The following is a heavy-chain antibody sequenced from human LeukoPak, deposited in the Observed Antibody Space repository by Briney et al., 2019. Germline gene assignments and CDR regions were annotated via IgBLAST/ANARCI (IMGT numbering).Heavy chain of an antibody. CDR1: GYTFTGYY. CDR2: INPNSGGT. V-gene: IGHV1-2*02. D-gene: IGHD3-22*01. J-gene: IGHJ4*02. Sequence: ASVKVSRKASGYTFTGYYMHWVRQAPGQGLEWMGWINPNSGGTNYAQKFQGRVTMTRDTSISTAYMELSRLRSDDTAVYYCARGNDSSGYRLDYWGQGTLVTVSS. CDR3: ARGNDSSGYRLDY.